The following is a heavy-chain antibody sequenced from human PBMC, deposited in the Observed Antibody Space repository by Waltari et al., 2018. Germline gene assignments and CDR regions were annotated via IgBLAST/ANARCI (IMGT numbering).Heavy chain of an antibody. Sequence: QVQLQQWGAGLLKPSETLSLTCAVYGGSFSGYYWSWIRQPPGKGLEWIGEINHSGSTNYNPSLKMRVTISVDTSKNQFSLKLSSVTAADTAVYYCARETRYYYDSSEGDAFDIWGQGTMVTVSS. CDR1: GGSFSGYY. V-gene: IGHV4-34*01. CDR3: ARETRYYYDSSEGDAFDI. D-gene: IGHD3-22*01. CDR2: INHSGST. J-gene: IGHJ3*02.